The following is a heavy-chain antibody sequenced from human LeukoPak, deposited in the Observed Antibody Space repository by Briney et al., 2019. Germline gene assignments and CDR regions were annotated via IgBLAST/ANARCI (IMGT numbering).Heavy chain of an antibody. CDR3: ARRIAAAGGSDY. J-gene: IGHJ4*02. D-gene: IGHD6-13*01. CDR1: GFTFSSYS. V-gene: IGHV3-21*01. Sequence: GVSLRLSCAASGFTFSSYSMNWVRQAPGKGLVWVSSISSSSSYIYYADSVKGRFTISRDNAKNSLYLQMNSLRAEDTAVYYCARRIAAAGGSDYWGQGTLVTVSS. CDR2: ISSSSSYI.